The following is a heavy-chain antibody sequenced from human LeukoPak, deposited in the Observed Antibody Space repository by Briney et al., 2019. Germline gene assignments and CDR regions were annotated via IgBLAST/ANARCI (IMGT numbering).Heavy chain of an antibody. J-gene: IGHJ4*02. CDR1: GGSISSSSYY. Sequence: SETLSLTCTVSGGSISSSSYYWGWIRQPPGKGLEWIGSIYYSGSTYYNSSLRSRVTISVDTSNNQLSLKLSSVTAAETVAYFCARHQWGLFDYWGQGTLVTVSS. CDR3: ARHQWGLFDY. V-gene: IGHV4-39*01. CDR2: IYYSGST. D-gene: IGHD1-26*01.